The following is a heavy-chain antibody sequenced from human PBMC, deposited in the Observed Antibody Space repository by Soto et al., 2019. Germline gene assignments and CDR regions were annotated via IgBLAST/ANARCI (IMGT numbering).Heavy chain of an antibody. D-gene: IGHD6-13*01. V-gene: IGHV4-31*03. CDR2: IYYSGST. J-gene: IGHJ4*02. Sequence: TLSLTCTVSGGSISSGGYYWSWIRQHPGKGPEWIGYIYYSGSTYYNPSLKSRVTISVDTSKNQFSLKLSSVTAADTAVYYCATGAIAAAGTGIWGQGTLVTVSS. CDR3: ATGAIAAAGTGI. CDR1: GGSISSGGYY.